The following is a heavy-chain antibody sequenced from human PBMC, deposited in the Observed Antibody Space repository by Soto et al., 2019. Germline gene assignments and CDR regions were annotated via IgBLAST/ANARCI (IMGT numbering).Heavy chain of an antibody. J-gene: IGHJ4*02. CDR2: ISGSGGST. CDR1: GFTFSSYA. D-gene: IGHD3-22*01. CDR3: AKEYYYDSSGYYDY. V-gene: IGHV3-23*01. Sequence: LRLSCAASGFTFSSYAMSWVRQAPGKGLEWVSAISGSGGSTYYADSVKGRFTISRDNSKNTLYLQMNSLRAEDTAVYYCAKEYYYDSSGYYDYWGQGTLVTVSS.